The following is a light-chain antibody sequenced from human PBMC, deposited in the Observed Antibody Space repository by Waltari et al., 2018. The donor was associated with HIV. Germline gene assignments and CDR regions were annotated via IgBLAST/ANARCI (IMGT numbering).Light chain of an antibody. V-gene: IGKV1-27*01. Sequence: DIQMTQSPSSLSASVGDRVTITCRASQGISNFLAWYQQKPGKVPRLPIYAASTLHSGVPSRFSGSGSGTDFTLTISSLQPEDVATYYCQKYKRALLTFGQGTRLEIK. J-gene: IGKJ5*01. CDR3: QKYKRALLT. CDR2: AAS. CDR1: QGISNF.